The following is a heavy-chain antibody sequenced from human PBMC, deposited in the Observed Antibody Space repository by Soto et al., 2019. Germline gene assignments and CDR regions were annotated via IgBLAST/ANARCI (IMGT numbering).Heavy chain of an antibody. CDR2: IKQDGSEK. V-gene: IGHV3-7*01. Sequence: PGGSLRLSCAASGFTFSSYWMSLVRQAPGEGLEGVANIKQDGSEKYYVDSVKGRFTISRDNAKNSLYLQMNSLRAEDTAVYYCAREGVHYYYYMDVWGKGTTVTVSS. CDR3: AREGVHYYYYMDV. D-gene: IGHD3-16*01. CDR1: GFTFSSYW. J-gene: IGHJ6*03.